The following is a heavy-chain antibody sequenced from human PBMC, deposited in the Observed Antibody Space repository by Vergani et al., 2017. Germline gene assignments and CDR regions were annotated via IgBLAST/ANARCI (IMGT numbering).Heavy chain of an antibody. J-gene: IGHJ4*02. CDR2: ISSSSSYI. Sequence: VQLVESGGGVVQPGGSLRLSCAASGFTFSSYSMNWVRQAPGKGLEWVSSISSSSSYIYYADSVKGRFTISRDNSRNTLFLQMNSLRVEDMAVYYCARSRYDSSGFSTIFRYWGQGTRVTVS. V-gene: IGHV3-21*01. CDR3: ARSRYDSSGFSTIFRY. D-gene: IGHD3-22*01. CDR1: GFTFSSYS.